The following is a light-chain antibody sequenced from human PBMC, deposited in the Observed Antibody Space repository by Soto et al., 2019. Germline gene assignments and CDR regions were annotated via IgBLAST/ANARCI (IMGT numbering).Light chain of an antibody. CDR3: LQYNNWPLLT. CDR2: GAS. V-gene: IGKV3-15*01. CDR1: QSVDSN. J-gene: IGKJ4*01. Sequence: EIVMTQSPATLSMSPGERATLSYRASQSVDSNLAWYQQNPGQAPRLLIYGASTRATGIPARFSGSGSGTEFTLTISSLESEDFAVYYCLQYNNWPLLTFGGGTKVEI.